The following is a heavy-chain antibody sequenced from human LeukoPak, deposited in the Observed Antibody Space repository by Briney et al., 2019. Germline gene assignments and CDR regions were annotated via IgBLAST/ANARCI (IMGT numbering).Heavy chain of an antibody. CDR1: GFILSSYS. Sequence: QLGGCLRLSCAASGFILSSYSMSWVRQAPGKGLEWVSVITGSGGNTYYADSVKGRFTISKDNSKNTVYLQMSSLRVDDTAVYYCAKAASSSWPSYYYGMDVWGQGTTVTVSS. CDR2: ITGSGGNT. D-gene: IGHD6-13*01. CDR3: AKAASSSWPSYYYGMDV. J-gene: IGHJ6*02. V-gene: IGHV3-23*01.